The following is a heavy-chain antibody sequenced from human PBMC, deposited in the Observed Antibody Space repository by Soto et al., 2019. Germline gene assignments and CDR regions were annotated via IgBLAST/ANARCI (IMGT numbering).Heavy chain of an antibody. D-gene: IGHD5-18*01. CDR3: AKSGHARGYSYGYGMDV. V-gene: IGHV3-23*01. J-gene: IGHJ6*02. CDR2: ISGSGGST. Sequence: GGSLRLSCAASGFTFSSYAMSWVRQAPGKGLEWVSAISGSGGSTYYADSVKGRFTISRDNSKNTLYLQMNSLRAEDTAVYYCAKSGHARGYSYGYGMDVWGQGTTVTASS. CDR1: GFTFSSYA.